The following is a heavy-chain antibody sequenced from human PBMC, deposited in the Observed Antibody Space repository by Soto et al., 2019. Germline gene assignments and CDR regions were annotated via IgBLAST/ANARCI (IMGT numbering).Heavy chain of an antibody. CDR2: ISGSGGST. CDR1: GFTFSSYA. CDR3: SRRSSGWYFDY. Sequence: EVQLLESGGGLVQPGGSLRLSCVASGFTFSSYAMSWVRQAPGKGLEWVSVISGSGGSTYYADSVKGRFTISRDNSKNPLYLQMNSLRAEDTAVYYCSRRSSGWYFDYWGQGTLVTVSS. J-gene: IGHJ4*02. D-gene: IGHD6-19*01. V-gene: IGHV3-23*01.